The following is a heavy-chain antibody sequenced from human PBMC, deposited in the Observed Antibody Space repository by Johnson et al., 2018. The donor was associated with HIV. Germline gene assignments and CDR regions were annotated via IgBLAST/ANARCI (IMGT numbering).Heavy chain of an antibody. Sequence: QMQLVESGGGVVQPGGSLRLSCAASGFTFSSYGMHWVRQAPGKGLEWVAFIRYDGSNKYYAASVKGRFTISRDNSKNTLYLQMNSMSAEDTAVYYCARDGRQLATRGSFDIWGQGTVVTVSS. V-gene: IGHV3-30*02. D-gene: IGHD5-24*01. J-gene: IGHJ3*02. CDR1: GFTFSSYG. CDR2: IRYDGSNK. CDR3: ARDGRQLATRGSFDI.